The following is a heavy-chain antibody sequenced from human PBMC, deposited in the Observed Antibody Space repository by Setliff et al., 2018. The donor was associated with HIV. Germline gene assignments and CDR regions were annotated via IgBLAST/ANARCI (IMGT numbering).Heavy chain of an antibody. V-gene: IGHV4-34*01. Sequence: PSETLSLTCAVYGGSFSGYYWSWIRQAPGKGLEWIGEINHSGRTKYNPSLKSRVTLSVDTSENQFSLRLTSVTAADTAVYYSARTKADGYNGVFDSWGQGTLVTVSS. CDR1: GGSFSGYY. CDR2: INHSGRT. D-gene: IGHD5-12*01. CDR3: ARTKADGYNGVFDS. J-gene: IGHJ4*02.